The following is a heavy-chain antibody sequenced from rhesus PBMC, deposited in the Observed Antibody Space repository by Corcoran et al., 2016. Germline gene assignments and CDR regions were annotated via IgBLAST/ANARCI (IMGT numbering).Heavy chain of an antibody. Sequence: QVQLQESGPGLVKPSETLSLTCAISGYSISSGYGWGWNRQPPGKGLEWIGQIYGGSGSTYYNPSLKSRVTVSKDTSKNQFSLKLSSVTAADTAVYYCARYSGSFDYWGQGVLVTVSS. V-gene: IGHV4-127*01. J-gene: IGHJ4*01. CDR1: GYSISSGYG. CDR2: IYGGSGST. CDR3: ARYSGSFDY. D-gene: IGHD6-25*01.